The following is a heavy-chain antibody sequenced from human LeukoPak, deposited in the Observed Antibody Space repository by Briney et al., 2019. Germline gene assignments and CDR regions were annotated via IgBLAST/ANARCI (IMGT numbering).Heavy chain of an antibody. CDR2: INPNSGGT. J-gene: IGHJ5*02. CDR3: ARGPSRDYGSGSSWFDP. V-gene: IGHV1-2*02. Sequence: ASVKVSCKASGYTFTGYYMHWVRQAPGQGLEWMGWINPNSGGTNYAQKFRGRVTMTRDTSISTAYMELSSLRSEDTAVYYCARGPSRDYGSGSSWFDPWGQGTLVTVSS. CDR1: GYTFTGYY. D-gene: IGHD3-10*01.